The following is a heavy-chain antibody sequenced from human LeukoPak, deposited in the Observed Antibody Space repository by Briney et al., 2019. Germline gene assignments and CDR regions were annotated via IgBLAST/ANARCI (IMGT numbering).Heavy chain of an antibody. CDR2: ISAYNGNT. V-gene: IGHV1-18*01. CDR3: ARDYYDSSCYYDDAFDI. J-gene: IGHJ3*02. CDR1: GYTFTSYG. Sequence: ASVKVSCKASGYTFTSYGISWVRQAPGQGLEWMGWISAYNGNTNYAQKLQGRVTMNTDTSTSTAYMEMRSLRSDDTAVYYCARDYYDSSCYYDDAFDIWGQGTMVTVSS. D-gene: IGHD3-22*01.